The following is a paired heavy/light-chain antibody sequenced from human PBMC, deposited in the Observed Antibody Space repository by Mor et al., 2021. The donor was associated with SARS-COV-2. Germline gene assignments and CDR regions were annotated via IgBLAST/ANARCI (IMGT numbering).Heavy chain of an antibody. V-gene: IGHV3-11*06. Sequence: QVQLVESGGGLVKPGGSLRLSCAASGFTFSDYYMSWIRQAPGKGLEWVSYISSSSSYTNYADSVKGRFTISRDNAKNSLYLQMNSLRAEDTAVYYCAREFRITMIVVRALDVWGKGTTVTVSS. CDR1: GFTFSDYY. CDR3: AREFRITMIVVRALDV. CDR2: ISSSSSYT. J-gene: IGHJ6*04. D-gene: IGHD3-22*01.
Light chain of an antibody. CDR1: QDISNY. CDR3: QQYDNLALT. J-gene: IGKJ4*01. Sequence: DIQMTQSPSSLSASVGDRVTITCQASQDISNYLNWYQQKPGKAPKLLIYDASNLETGVPSRFSGSGSGTDFTFTISSLQPEDIATYYCQQYDNLALTFGGGTKVEIK. CDR2: DAS. V-gene: IGKV1-33*01.